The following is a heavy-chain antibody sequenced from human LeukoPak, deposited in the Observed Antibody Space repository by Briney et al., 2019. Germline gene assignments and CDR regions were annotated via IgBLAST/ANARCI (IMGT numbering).Heavy chain of an antibody. J-gene: IGHJ6*02. V-gene: IGHV3-7*01. CDR1: GFTFSSYW. Sequence: GGSLRLSCAASGFTFSSYWMSWVRQAPGKGLEWVANIKQDGSEKYYVDSVKGRFTISRDNAKNSLYLQMNSLRAEDTAVYYCARVVDDFWSGYYPLYYYYGMDVWGQGTTVTVSS. D-gene: IGHD3-3*01. CDR2: IKQDGSEK. CDR3: ARVVDDFWSGYYPLYYYYGMDV.